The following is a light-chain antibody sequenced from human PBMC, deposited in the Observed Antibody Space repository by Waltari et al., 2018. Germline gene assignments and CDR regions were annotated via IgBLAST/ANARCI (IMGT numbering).Light chain of an antibody. J-gene: IGKJ1*01. CDR1: QSIASN. CDR3: QQSYISPRT. Sequence: DIQMTQSPSSLSASVGERVTITCRARQSIASNLSWYQQKPGKAPNLLCYAASSLQSGVPSRFSARVSGTDFTLTISSLQREDFATYYCQQSYISPRTFGQGTKVEVK. V-gene: IGKV1-39*01. CDR2: AAS.